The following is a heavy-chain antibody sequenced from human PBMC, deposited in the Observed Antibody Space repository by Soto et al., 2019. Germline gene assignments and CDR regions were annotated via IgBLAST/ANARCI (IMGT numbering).Heavy chain of an antibody. CDR3: ARGPRSNYVLFV. V-gene: IGHV4-34*01. Sequence: TENPTPTSPRYGGRLSASFSTCISQPPAKTLEWNGEIKHGGSTNYNPSLKSRVTISVDTSKNQFSLKLSSVTAADTAVYYCARGPRSNYVLFVWGQGTLVTVSS. J-gene: IGHJ4*02. CDR1: GGRLSASF. D-gene: IGHD4-4*01. CDR2: IKHGGST.